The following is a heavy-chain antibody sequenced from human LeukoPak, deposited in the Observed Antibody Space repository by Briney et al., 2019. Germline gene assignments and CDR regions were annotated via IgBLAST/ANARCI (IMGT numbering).Heavy chain of an antibody. CDR3: TPHPGATSSSDY. Sequence: PGRSLRLSCAASGFTFSSYAMHWVRQAPGKGLEWVGRIKSKTDGGTTDYAAPVKGRFTISRDDSKNTLYLQMNSLKTEDTAVYYCTPHPGATSSSDYWGQGTLVTVSS. D-gene: IGHD1-26*01. J-gene: IGHJ4*02. CDR1: GFTFSSYA. V-gene: IGHV3-15*01. CDR2: IKSKTDGGTT.